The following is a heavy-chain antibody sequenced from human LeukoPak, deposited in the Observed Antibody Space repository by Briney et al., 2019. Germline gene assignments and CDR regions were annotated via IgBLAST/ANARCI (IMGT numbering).Heavy chain of an antibody. CDR3: ARAVGWVSRGRGFDY. J-gene: IGHJ4*02. D-gene: IGHD2-15*01. CDR2: INAGNGNT. V-gene: IGHV1-3*01. Sequence: ASVKVSCEASGYTFTSYAMHWVRQAPGQRLEWMGWINAGNGNTKYSQKFQGRVTITRDTSASTAYMELSSLRSEDTAVYYCARAVGWVSRGRGFDYWGQGTLVTVSS. CDR1: GYTFTSYA.